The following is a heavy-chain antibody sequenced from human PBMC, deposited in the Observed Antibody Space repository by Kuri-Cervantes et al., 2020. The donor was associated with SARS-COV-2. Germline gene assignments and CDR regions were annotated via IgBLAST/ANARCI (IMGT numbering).Heavy chain of an antibody. CDR2: IYCSGST. CDR3: ARDSEASSSVFDY. Sequence: ESLKISCTVSGGSISSHYWSWIRQPPGKGLEWIGYIYCSGSTNYNPSLKSRVTISVDTSKNQFSLKLSSVTAADTAVYYCARDSEASSSVFDYWGQGTLVTVSS. CDR1: GGSISSHY. D-gene: IGHD6-6*01. V-gene: IGHV4-59*11. J-gene: IGHJ4*02.